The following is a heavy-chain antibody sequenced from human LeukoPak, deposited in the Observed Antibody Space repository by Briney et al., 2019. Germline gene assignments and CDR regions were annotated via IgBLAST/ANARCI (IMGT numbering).Heavy chain of an antibody. CDR2: IRYDGSNK. Sequence: GGSLRLSCAASGFTFSSYGMHWVRQAPGKGLEWVAFIRYDGSNKYYADSVKGRFTISRDNSKNTLYLQMNSLRAEDTAVYYCARGSNCGGDCYSSYFDYWGQGTLVTVSS. J-gene: IGHJ4*02. V-gene: IGHV3-30*02. CDR3: ARGSNCGGDCYSSYFDY. D-gene: IGHD2-21*01. CDR1: GFTFSSYG.